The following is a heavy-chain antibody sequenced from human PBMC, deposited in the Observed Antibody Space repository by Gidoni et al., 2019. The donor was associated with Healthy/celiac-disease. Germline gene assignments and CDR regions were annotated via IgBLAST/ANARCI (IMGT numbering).Heavy chain of an antibody. CDR3: ARGYRPIAARPHFDY. V-gene: IGHV4-34*01. CDR2: INHSGST. Sequence: QVQLQQWGAGLLKPSETLSLTCAVYGGSFSGYYWSWIRQPPGKGLEWIGEINHSGSTNYNPSLKSRVTISVDTSKNQFSLKLSSVTAADTAVYYCARGYRPIAARPHFDYWGQGTLVTVSS. J-gene: IGHJ4*02. D-gene: IGHD6-6*01. CDR1: GGSFSGYY.